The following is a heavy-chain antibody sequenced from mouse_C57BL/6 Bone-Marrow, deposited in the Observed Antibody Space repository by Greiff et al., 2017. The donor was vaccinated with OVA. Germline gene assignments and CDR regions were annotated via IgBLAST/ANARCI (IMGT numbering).Heavy chain of an antibody. V-gene: IGHV1-69*01. D-gene: IGHD1-1*01. CDR3: ARRGLGYGDY. CDR1: GYTFTSYW. CDR2: IDPSDSYT. Sequence: VQLQQPGAELVMPGASVKLSCKASGYTFTSYWMHWVKQRPGQGLEWIGEIDPSDSYTNYNQKFKGKSTLTVDKSSSTAYMQLSSLTSEDSAVYYCARRGLGYGDYWGQGTTLTVSS. J-gene: IGHJ2*01.